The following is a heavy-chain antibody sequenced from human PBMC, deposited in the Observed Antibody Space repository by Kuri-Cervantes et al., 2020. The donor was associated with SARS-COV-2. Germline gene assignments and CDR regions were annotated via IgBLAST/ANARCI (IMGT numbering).Heavy chain of an antibody. CDR3: ARVIGITIFGVAIRGHGWFDP. J-gene: IGHJ5*02. Sequence: GSLRLSCAVYGGSFSGYYWSWIRQPPGKGLEWIGEINHSGSTNYNPSLKSRVTISVDTSKNQFSLKLSSVTAADTAVYYCARVIGITIFGVAIRGHGWFDPWGQGTLVTVSS. CDR1: GGSFSGYY. CDR2: INHSGST. V-gene: IGHV4-34*01. D-gene: IGHD3-3*01.